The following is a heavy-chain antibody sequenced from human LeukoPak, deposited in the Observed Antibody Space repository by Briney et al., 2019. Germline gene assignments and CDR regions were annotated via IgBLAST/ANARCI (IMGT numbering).Heavy chain of an antibody. J-gene: IGHJ4*02. Sequence: GGSLRLSCAASGFSFTDYWMSWVRQAPGKGLEWVANIKQDGSESAYLASVKGRFTVSRDNANNFLYLQMNSLRAEDTAVYYCARDLVGARADYWGQGTLVTVSS. CDR1: GFSFTDYW. V-gene: IGHV3-7*01. CDR2: IKQDGSES. D-gene: IGHD1-26*01. CDR3: ARDLVGARADY.